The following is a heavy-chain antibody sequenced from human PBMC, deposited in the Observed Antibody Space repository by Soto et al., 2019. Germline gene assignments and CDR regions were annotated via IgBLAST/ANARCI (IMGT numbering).Heavy chain of an antibody. V-gene: IGHV1-18*01. J-gene: IGHJ6*03. CDR2: ISAYNGNT. Sequence: ASVKVSCKASGYTFTSYGISWVRQAPGQGLEWMGWISAYNGNTNYAQKLQGRVTVTTDTSTSTAYMELRSLRSDDTAVYYCARDIVVVVAATLSYYYYMDVWGKGTTVTVSS. CDR3: ARDIVVVVAATLSYYYYMDV. D-gene: IGHD2-15*01. CDR1: GYTFTSYG.